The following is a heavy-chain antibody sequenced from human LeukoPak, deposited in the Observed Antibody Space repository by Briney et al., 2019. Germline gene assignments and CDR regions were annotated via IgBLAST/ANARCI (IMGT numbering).Heavy chain of an antibody. V-gene: IGHV1-24*01. D-gene: IGHD3-22*01. CDR3: ATRGGDSSGYYYELDY. Sequence: ASVKVSCEVSGYTLTALSMHWVRQAPGKGLEWMRGIDPEDGETIYAQKFQGRVTMTEDTSTDTAYMELSSLRSEDTAVYYCATRGGDSSGYYYELDYWGQGTLVTVSS. CDR1: GYTLTALS. J-gene: IGHJ4*02. CDR2: IDPEDGET.